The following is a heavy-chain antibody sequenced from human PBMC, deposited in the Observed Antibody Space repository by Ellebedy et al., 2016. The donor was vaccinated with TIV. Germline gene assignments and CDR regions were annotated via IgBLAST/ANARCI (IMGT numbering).Heavy chain of an antibody. CDR3: ARGRVSSGWESDWYFDL. V-gene: IGHV4-59*01. CDR2: VYHSGST. CDR1: GGGIRGYY. J-gene: IGHJ2*01. Sequence: MPSETLSLTCTVSGGGIRGYYWSRIRKPQGKGLEWIGQVYHSGSTEYNPSLKSRVTISVNTSKKQFSLKFSSATAADTAVYYCARGRVSSGWESDWYFDLWGRGTPVAVSS. D-gene: IGHD6-19*01.